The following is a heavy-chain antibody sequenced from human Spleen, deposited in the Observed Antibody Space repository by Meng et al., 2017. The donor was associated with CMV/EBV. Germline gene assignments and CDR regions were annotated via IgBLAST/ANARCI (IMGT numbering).Heavy chain of an antibody. CDR2: ISSGGYNI. Sequence: GGSLRLSCAASGFTFSDYYMSWIRQAPGKGLECISYISSGGYNIYYADSVKGRFTVSRDNAKKSLYLQMNSLRAEDTAVYYCARDTSSMFDYWGQGTLVTVSS. J-gene: IGHJ4*02. CDR1: GFTFSDYY. D-gene: IGHD6-13*01. V-gene: IGHV3-11*01. CDR3: ARDTSSMFDY.